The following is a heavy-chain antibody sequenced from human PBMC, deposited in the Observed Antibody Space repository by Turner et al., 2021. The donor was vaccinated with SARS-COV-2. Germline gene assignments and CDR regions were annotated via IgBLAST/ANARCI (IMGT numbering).Heavy chain of an antibody. CDR2: ILYDGSFK. J-gene: IGHJ5*02. CDR3: ARDYSSSSYLVSWFDP. V-gene: IGHV3-33*05. D-gene: IGHD6-6*01. CDR1: GFTFSSYG. Sequence: QVQLVESGGGVVQPGRSLRLSCAAYGFTFSSYGMHWVRQAPGKGLEWVAVILYDGSFKYYGDSVKGRFTISRDNSKNTLYLQMNSLRAEDTAVYYCARDYSSSSYLVSWFDPWGQGTLVTVSS.